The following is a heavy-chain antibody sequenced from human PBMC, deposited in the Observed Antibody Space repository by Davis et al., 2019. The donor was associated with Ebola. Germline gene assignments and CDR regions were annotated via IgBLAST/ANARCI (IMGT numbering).Heavy chain of an antibody. CDR1: GFTFSNYG. CDR3: AKGDIVVVPAAMPDYYYYYGMDV. D-gene: IGHD2-2*01. Sequence: GGSLRLSCAASGFTFSNYGMHWVRQAPGKGLEWVSAISGSGGSTYYADSVKGRFTISRDNSKNTLYLQMNSLRAEDTAVYYCAKGDIVVVPAAMPDYYYYYGMDVWGQGTTVTVSS. J-gene: IGHJ6*02. CDR2: ISGSGGST. V-gene: IGHV3-23*01.